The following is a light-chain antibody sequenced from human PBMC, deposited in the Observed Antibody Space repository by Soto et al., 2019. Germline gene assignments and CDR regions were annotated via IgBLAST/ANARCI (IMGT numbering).Light chain of an antibody. J-gene: IGKJ3*01. Sequence: DIQMTQSPSTLSASVGDRVTITCRASQSISSWLAWYHQKPGKAPKLLIYKASSLESGVPSRFSGSGSGTEFTLTISSLQPDHLATYYCQQYNSSPFTFGPGTKVDIK. CDR1: QSISSW. V-gene: IGKV1-5*03. CDR2: KAS. CDR3: QQYNSSPFT.